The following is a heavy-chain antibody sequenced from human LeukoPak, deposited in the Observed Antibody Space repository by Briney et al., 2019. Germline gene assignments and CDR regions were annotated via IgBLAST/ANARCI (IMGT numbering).Heavy chain of an antibody. CDR3: AREGNYYGSGSYYSWFDP. J-gene: IGHJ5*02. CDR2: IILILGTA. D-gene: IGHD3-10*01. CDR1: GGTPTTYA. V-gene: IGHV1-69*01. Sequence: TVKDSSKPSGGTPTTYAISSVPQPPRQRVACLGGIILILGTAKYAQKLQGRVTITADESTSTAYMELSSLRSEDTAVYYCAREGNYYGSGSYYSWFDPWGQGTLVTVSS.